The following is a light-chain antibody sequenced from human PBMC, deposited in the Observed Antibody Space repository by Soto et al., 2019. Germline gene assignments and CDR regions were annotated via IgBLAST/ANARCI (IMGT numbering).Light chain of an antibody. CDR2: DVS. J-gene: IGLJ2*01. CDR3: SSYTSSSTPVV. Sequence: QSVLTQPASVSGSPGQSITISCTGTSSDVGGYNYVPWYQQHPGKAPKVMIYDVSNRPSGVSNRFSGSKSGNTASLTISGLQAEDEADYYCSSYTSSSTPVVFGGGTKVTVL. CDR1: SSDVGGYNY. V-gene: IGLV2-14*01.